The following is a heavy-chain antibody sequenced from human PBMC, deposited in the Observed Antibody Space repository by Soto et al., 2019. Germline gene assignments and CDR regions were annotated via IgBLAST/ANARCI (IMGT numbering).Heavy chain of an antibody. D-gene: IGHD1-26*01. Sequence: SETLPLTCTVSGGSISSYYWSWIRQPPGKGLEWIGYIYYSGSTNYNPSLKSRVTISVDTSKNQFSLKLSSVTAADTAVYYCARRYGSAIDYWGQGTLVTVSS. V-gene: IGHV4-59*08. CDR2: IYYSGST. J-gene: IGHJ4*02. CDR3: ARRYGSAIDY. CDR1: GGSISSYY.